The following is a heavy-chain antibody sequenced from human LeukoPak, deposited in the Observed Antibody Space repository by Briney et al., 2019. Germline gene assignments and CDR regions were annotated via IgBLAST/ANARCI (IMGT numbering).Heavy chain of an antibody. CDR3: ARDVWGATTN. J-gene: IGHJ4*02. CDR1: GGSFSGYY. V-gene: IGHV4-34*01. Sequence: SETLSLTCAVYGGSFSGYYWSWIRQPPGKGLEWIGEINHSGSTNYNPSLKSRVTISVDTSKNQFSLKLSSVTAADTAVYYCARDVWGATTNSGQGTLVTVSS. CDR2: INHSGST. D-gene: IGHD1-26*01.